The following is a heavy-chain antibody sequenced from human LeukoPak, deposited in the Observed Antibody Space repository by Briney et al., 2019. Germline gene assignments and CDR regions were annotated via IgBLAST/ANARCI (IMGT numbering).Heavy chain of an antibody. CDR2: IYYSGST. D-gene: IGHD3-3*01. Sequence: PSETLSLTCTVSGGSISSSSYYWGWIRQPPGKGLEWIGSIYYSGSTYYNPPLKSRVTISVDTSKNQFSLKLSSVTAADTAVYYCATIDLDDLGVFDYWGQGTLVTVSS. CDR1: GGSISSSSYY. J-gene: IGHJ4*02. CDR3: ATIDLDDLGVFDY. V-gene: IGHV4-39*01.